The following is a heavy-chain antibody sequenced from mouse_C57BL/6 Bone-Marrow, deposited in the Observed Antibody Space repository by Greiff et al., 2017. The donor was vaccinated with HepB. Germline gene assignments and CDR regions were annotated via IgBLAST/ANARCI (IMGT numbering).Heavy chain of an antibody. CDR1: GYSFTSYY. Sequence: QVQLQQSGPELVKPGASVKISCKASGYSFTSYYIHWVKQRPGQGLEWLGWIYPGSGNTKYNEKFKGKATLTADTSSSTAYMQLSSLTYEDAAVYYCARVMGYYGSSPFAYWGQGTLVTVSA. CDR3: ARVMGYYGSSPFAY. J-gene: IGHJ3*01. V-gene: IGHV1-66*01. D-gene: IGHD1-1*01. CDR2: IYPGSGNT.